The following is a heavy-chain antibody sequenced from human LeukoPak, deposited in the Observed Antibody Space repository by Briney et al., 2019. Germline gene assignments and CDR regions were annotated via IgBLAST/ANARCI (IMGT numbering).Heavy chain of an antibody. CDR1: GGSISTCY. J-gene: IGHJ1*01. CDR3: ARGGAARLHFQN. CDR2: IYHSGST. D-gene: IGHD6-6*01. V-gene: IGHV4-59*01. Sequence: PSETLSLTCTVSGGSISTCYWNWIRQPPGKGLEWIGYIYHSGSTNYNPSLQSRVTISVDTSKNQFSLNLNSVTAADTAVYYCARGGAARLHFQNWGQGTLVTVSS.